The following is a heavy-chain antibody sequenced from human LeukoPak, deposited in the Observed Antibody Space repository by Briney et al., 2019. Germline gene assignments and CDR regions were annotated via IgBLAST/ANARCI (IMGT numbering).Heavy chain of an antibody. J-gene: IGHJ4*02. CDR3: APDPDGSINLLRGVFP. D-gene: IGHD3-10*01. V-gene: IGHV1-24*01. CDR1: GYTLTTLS. CDR2: FDPEDGET. Sequence: GASVKVSCKVSGYTLTTLSIHWVRQAPGKGLEWMGGFDPEDGETIYGQKFQGRVTMTEDTSTDTAYMELSSLRSEDTAVYYCAPDPDGSINLLRGVFPWGQGTLVTVSS.